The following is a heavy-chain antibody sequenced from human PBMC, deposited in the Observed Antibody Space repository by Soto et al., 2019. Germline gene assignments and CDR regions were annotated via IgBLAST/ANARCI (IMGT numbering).Heavy chain of an antibody. Sequence: ASVQVSCKASGYTFTSYAMHWVRQAPGQRLEWMGWINGGNGNTKYSQRFQGRVTITRDTSASTAYMELSSLRSEDTAVYYCARVRSTFYGMDVWGQGTTVTVSS. V-gene: IGHV1-3*01. D-gene: IGHD6-13*01. CDR1: GYTFTSYA. J-gene: IGHJ6*02. CDR2: INGGNGNT. CDR3: ARVRSTFYGMDV.